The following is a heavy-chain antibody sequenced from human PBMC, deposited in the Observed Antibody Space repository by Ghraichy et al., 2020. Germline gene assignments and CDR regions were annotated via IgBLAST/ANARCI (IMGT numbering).Heavy chain of an antibody. Sequence: GGSLRLSCAASGFTFSSYEMNWVRQAPGKGLEWVSYISSSGSTIYYADSVKGRFTISRDNAKNSLYLQMNSLRAEDTAVYYCARGDLWSGYPLDYWGQGTLVTVSS. J-gene: IGHJ4*02. V-gene: IGHV3-48*03. CDR3: ARGDLWSGYPLDY. CDR2: ISSSGSTI. CDR1: GFTFSSYE. D-gene: IGHD3-3*01.